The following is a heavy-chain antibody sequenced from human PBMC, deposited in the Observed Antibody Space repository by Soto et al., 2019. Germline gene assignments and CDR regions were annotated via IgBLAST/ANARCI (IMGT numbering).Heavy chain of an antibody. CDR2: IYSSGSA. CDR3: ARGFSSVSMDA. D-gene: IGHD6-19*01. V-gene: IGHV4-61*08. Sequence: RSLTCTVSGDSVSSGGYYWSWIRQPPGKGLEWIGYIYSSGSANYNPSLKSRVTISRDTSKNQISLKVASVTAADTAGYYCARGFSSVSMDAWGQGTTVTVSS. CDR1: GDSVSSGGYY. J-gene: IGHJ6*02.